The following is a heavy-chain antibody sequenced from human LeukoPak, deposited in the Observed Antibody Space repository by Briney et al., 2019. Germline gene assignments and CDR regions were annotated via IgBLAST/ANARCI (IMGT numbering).Heavy chain of an antibody. CDR1: GYSFTSYW. V-gene: IGHV5-51*01. Sequence: GESLQISCKGSGYSFTSYWIGWVRQMPGKGLEWMGIIYPGDSDTRYSPSFQGQVTISADKSISTAYLQWSSLKASDTAMYYCARDSKEVAGSYYFDYWGQGTLVTVSS. CDR2: IYPGDSDT. J-gene: IGHJ4*02. CDR3: ARDSKEVAGSYYFDY. D-gene: IGHD6-19*01.